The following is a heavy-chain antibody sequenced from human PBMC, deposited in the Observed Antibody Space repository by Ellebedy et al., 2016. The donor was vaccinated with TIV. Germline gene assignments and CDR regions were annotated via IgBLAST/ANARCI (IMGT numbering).Heavy chain of an antibody. CDR2: ISGSGDNT. CDR3: ARDPVGVGPAFDI. V-gene: IGHV3-23*01. Sequence: GESLKISCAASGLTFSSHAMSWVPPAPGKGLEWVPSISGSGDNTYYADSGKGRFTISRDNSQNTLALQMNSLRAEDTAVYYCARDPVGVGPAFDIWGQGTIVTVSS. J-gene: IGHJ3*02. CDR1: GLTFSSHA. D-gene: IGHD4-23*01.